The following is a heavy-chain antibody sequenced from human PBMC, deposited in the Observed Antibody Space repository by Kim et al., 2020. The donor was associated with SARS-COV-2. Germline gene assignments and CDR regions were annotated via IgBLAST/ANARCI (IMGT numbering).Heavy chain of an antibody. V-gene: IGHV3-48*04. CDR1: GFTFSSYS. J-gene: IGHJ4*01. CDR2: ISRSSSTI. Sequence: GGSLRLSCAASGFTFSSYSMNWVRQAPGKGLEWVSDISRSSSTIYYADSVKGRFTISRDNSKNTLYLQMNSLRAEDTAVYFCARAVHRGCDCYSYLCYF. CDR3: ARAVHRGCDCYSYLCYF. D-gene: IGHD2-21*02.